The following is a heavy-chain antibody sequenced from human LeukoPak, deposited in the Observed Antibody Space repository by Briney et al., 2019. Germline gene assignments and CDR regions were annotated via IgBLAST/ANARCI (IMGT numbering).Heavy chain of an antibody. V-gene: IGHV4-34*01. CDR2: INESGST. CDR3: ARRGDLWFGELPTFDY. D-gene: IGHD3-10*01. CDR1: GGSLSGYY. Sequence: SETLSLTCSFYGGSLSGYYWSWIRQSPGKGLEWIGDINESGSTTYNPSLKSRVTISVDTPKNQFSLKLSSVTAADTAVYYCARRGDLWFGELPTFDYWGQGTLVTVSS. J-gene: IGHJ4*02.